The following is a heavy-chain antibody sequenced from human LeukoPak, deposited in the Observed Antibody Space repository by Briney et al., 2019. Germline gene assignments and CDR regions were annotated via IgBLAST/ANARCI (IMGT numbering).Heavy chain of an antibody. CDR2: INRSGST. CDR1: GGSFSGYY. J-gene: IGHJ4*02. V-gene: IGHV4-34*01. D-gene: IGHD2-15*01. CDR3: AREKRLGYCSGGSCYSRHFDN. Sequence: PSETLSLTCAVYGGSFSGYYWSWIRQPPGKGLEWIGEINRSGSTNYNPSLKSRVTISVDTSKNQFSLKLTSVTAADTAVYYCAREKRLGYCSGGSCYSRHFDNWGQGTLVTVSS.